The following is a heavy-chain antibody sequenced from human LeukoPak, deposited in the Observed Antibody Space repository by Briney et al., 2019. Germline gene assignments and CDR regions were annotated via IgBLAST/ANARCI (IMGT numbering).Heavy chain of an antibody. Sequence: SETLSLTCTVSNASMTDYFWSWIRQPPGKGLEWMGYIYSSGSTKYNPSLNSRVSMSVDTSKSHFSLRLRSVTAADTAVYYCARHLDWKGITFDSWGQGLLVTVSS. CDR3: ARHLDWKGITFDS. V-gene: IGHV4-59*08. J-gene: IGHJ4*02. D-gene: IGHD3/OR15-3a*01. CDR2: IYSSGST. CDR1: NASMTDYF.